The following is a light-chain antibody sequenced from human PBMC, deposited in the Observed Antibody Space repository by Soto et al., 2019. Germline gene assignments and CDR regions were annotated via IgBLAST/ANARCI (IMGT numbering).Light chain of an antibody. J-gene: IGKJ2*01. CDR3: QQYDNWPYT. CDR1: QGVSSN. CDR2: DVS. V-gene: IGKV3-15*01. Sequence: EVVMTQSPATLSVSPGERATLSCRASQGVSSNLAWYQQKPGQAPRLLIFDVSTRPTGVPDRFSGSGSGTEFTLTISSRQSEDFAVYSCQQYDNWPYTFGQGTKLE.